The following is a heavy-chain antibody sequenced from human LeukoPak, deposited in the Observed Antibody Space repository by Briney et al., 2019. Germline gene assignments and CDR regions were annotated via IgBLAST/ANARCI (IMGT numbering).Heavy chain of an antibody. J-gene: IGHJ3*01. CDR1: GFTFSSYW. CDR2: IFYRGST. D-gene: IGHD6-19*01. Sequence: PGGSLRLSCAASGFTFSSYWMSWVRQPPGKGLEWIGSIFYRGSTYYTPSLKSRVTISVDTSKNQFSLKLTSVTAADTAMYFCARNWVADSFDFWGQGTMVTVSS. V-gene: IGHV4-39*01. CDR3: ARNWVADSFDF.